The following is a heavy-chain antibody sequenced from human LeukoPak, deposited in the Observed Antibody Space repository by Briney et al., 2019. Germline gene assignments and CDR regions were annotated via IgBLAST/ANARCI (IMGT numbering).Heavy chain of an antibody. Sequence: GRSLRLSCAASGFTFSSYGMHWVRQAPGKGLEWVAVIWYDGSNKYYADSVKGRFTISRDNSKNTLCLQMNSLRAEDTAVYYCARDSSRYAFDYWGQGTLVTVSS. D-gene: IGHD6-13*01. CDR1: GFTFSSYG. V-gene: IGHV3-33*01. CDR3: ARDSSRYAFDY. CDR2: IWYDGSNK. J-gene: IGHJ4*02.